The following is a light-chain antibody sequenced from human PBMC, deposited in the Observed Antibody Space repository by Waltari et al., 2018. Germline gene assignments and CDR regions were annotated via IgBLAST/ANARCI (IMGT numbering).Light chain of an antibody. V-gene: IGKV3-15*01. Sequence: ETVMTQSPATLSVSPGERATLSCRASQSVSSNLAWYQQKPGQAPRLLIYGASTRATGIPARFSGSGSGTEFTLTISSLQSEDVAIYYCQQYFDIQWTFGQGTKVEIK. J-gene: IGKJ1*01. CDR1: QSVSSN. CDR2: GAS. CDR3: QQYFDIQWT.